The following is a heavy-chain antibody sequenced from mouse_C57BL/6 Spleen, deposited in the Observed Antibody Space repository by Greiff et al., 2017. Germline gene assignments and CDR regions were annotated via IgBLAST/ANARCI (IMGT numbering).Heavy chain of an antibody. CDR3: ARSGGNYIGYAMDY. CDR2: IWSGGST. J-gene: IGHJ4*01. D-gene: IGHD2-1*01. CDR1: GFSLTSYG. Sequence: VQLQQSGPGLVQPSQSLSITCTVSGFSLTSYGVHWVRQSPGKGLEWLGVIWSGGSTDYKAAFISRLSISKDNSKSQVFFKMNSLQADDTAIYYCARSGGNYIGYAMDYWGQGTSVTVSS. V-gene: IGHV2-2*01.